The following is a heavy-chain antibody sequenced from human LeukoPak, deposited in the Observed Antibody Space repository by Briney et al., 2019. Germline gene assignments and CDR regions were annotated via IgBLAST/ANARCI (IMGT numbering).Heavy chain of an antibody. CDR1: GGSISSYY. CDR2: IYYSGST. CDR3: ARDKRFGELSWFDP. D-gene: IGHD3-10*01. V-gene: IGHV4-59*01. J-gene: IGHJ5*02. Sequence: SETLSLTCTVSGGSISSYYWSWIRQPPGKGLEWIGYIYYSGSTNYNPSLKSRVTISVDTSKNQFSLKLSSVTAADTAVYYCARDKRFGELSWFDPWGQGTLVTVSS.